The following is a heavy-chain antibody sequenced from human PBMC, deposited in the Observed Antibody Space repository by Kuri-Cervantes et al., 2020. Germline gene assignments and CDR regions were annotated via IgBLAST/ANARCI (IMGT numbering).Heavy chain of an antibody. CDR3: ASTLGSGGEAMDV. J-gene: IGHJ6*04. CDR1: GGSFSGYY. Sequence: GSLRLSCAVYGGSFSGYYWSWIRQPPGKGLEWIGEIYHSGSTNCNPSLKSRVTISVDKSKNQFSLKLCSVTAADTAVYYCASTLGSGGEAMDVWGKGTTVTVSS. D-gene: IGHD2-21*01. V-gene: IGHV4-34*01. CDR2: IYHSGST.